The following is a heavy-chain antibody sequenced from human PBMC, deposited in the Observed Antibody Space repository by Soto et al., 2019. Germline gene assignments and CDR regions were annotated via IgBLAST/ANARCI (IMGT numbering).Heavy chain of an antibody. J-gene: IGHJ4*02. CDR3: ARDTRYFDWLLAPPEY. D-gene: IGHD3-9*01. CDR2: IWYDGSNK. Sequence: GGSLRLSCAASGCTFSSYGMHWVRQAPGKGLEWVAVIWYDGSNKYYADSVKGRFTISRDNSKNTLYLQMNSLRAEDTAVYYCARDTRYFDWLLAPPEYWGQGTLVTVSS. V-gene: IGHV3-33*01. CDR1: GCTFSSYG.